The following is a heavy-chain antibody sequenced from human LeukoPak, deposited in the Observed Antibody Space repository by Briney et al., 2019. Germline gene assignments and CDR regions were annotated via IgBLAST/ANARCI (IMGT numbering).Heavy chain of an antibody. CDR1: GFTFSSYA. J-gene: IGHJ4*02. CDR2: ISYDGSNK. V-gene: IGHV3-30-3*01. CDR3: AREYEGEYSSSYFDY. Sequence: PGGSLRLSCAASGFTFSSYAMHWVRQAPGKGLEWVAVISYDGSNKYYADSVKGRFTISRDNSKNTLYLQMNSLRAEDTAVYHCAREYEGEYSSSYFDYWGQGTLVTVSS. D-gene: IGHD6-6*01.